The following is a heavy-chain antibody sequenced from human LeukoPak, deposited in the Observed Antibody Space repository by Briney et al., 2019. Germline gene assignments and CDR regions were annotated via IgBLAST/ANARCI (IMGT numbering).Heavy chain of an antibody. CDR1: GGSISSSTYY. Sequence: SETLSLTCTVSGGSISSSTYYWGWIHQPPGKGLEWIGSIYYSGSTYYNPSLKSRVTISVGTSKNQFSLKLSSVTAADTAVYYCARDGDWFDPWGQGTLVTVSS. CDR2: IYYSGST. V-gene: IGHV4-39*07. CDR3: ARDGDWFDP. D-gene: IGHD4-17*01. J-gene: IGHJ5*02.